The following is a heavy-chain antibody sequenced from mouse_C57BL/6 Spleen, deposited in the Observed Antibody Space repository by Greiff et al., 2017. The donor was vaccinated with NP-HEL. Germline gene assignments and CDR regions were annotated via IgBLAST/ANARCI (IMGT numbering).Heavy chain of an antibody. D-gene: IGHD2-4*01. CDR1: GYAFSSYW. V-gene: IGHV1-80*01. J-gene: IGHJ2*01. CDR2: IYPGDGDT. CDR3: ARDGDYGGNFDY. Sequence: VQLVESGAELVKPGASVKISCKASGYAFSSYWMNWVKQRPGKGLEWIGQIYPGDGDTNYNGKFKGKATLTADKSSSTAYMQLSSLTSEDSAVYFCARDGDYGGNFDYWGQGTTLTVSS.